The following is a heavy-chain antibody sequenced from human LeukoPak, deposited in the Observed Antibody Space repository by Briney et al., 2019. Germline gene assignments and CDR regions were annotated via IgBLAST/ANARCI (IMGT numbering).Heavy chain of an antibody. J-gene: IGHJ5*02. CDR1: GFSVGNDY. CDR2: IKSKTDGGTT. CDR3: TTDATPYYYDSSGYYP. V-gene: IGHV3-15*01. D-gene: IGHD3-22*01. Sequence: PGGSLRLSCAASGFSVGNDYMSWVRQAPGKGLDWVGRIKSKTDGGTTDYAAPVKGRFTISRDDSKNTLYLQMNSLKTEDTAVYYCTTDATPYYYDSSGYYPWGQGTLVTVSS.